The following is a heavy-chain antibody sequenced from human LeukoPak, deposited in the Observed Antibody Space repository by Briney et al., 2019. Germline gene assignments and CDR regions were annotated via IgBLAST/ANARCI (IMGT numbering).Heavy chain of an antibody. V-gene: IGHV3-21*01. Sequence: GGSLRLSCAASGFIFSDYYMNWVRQAPGKGLEWVSSISSSSSYIYYADSVKGRFTISRDNAKNSLYLQMNSLRAEDTAVYYCARGGRGTVGAFDIWGQGTMVTVSS. CDR3: ARGGRGTVGAFDI. CDR2: ISSSSSYI. CDR1: GFIFSDYY. D-gene: IGHD3-16*01. J-gene: IGHJ3*02.